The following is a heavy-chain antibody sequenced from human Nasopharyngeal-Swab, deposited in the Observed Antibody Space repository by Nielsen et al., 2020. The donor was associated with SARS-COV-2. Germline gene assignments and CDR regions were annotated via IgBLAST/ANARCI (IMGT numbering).Heavy chain of an antibody. CDR3: ARQYSSRIDY. D-gene: IGHD6-13*01. V-gene: IGHV5-10-1*01. Sequence: GESLKISCKGSGYSFTSYWISWVRQMPGKGLEWMGRIDPSDSYTNYSPSFQGHVTISADKSISPAYLQWSSLKASDTAMYYCARQYSSRIDYWGQGTLVTVSS. CDR1: GYSFTSYW. J-gene: IGHJ4*02. CDR2: IDPSDSYT.